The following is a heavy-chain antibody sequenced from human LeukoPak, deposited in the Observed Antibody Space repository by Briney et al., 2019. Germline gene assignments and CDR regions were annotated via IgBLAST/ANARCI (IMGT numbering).Heavy chain of an antibody. D-gene: IGHD3-22*01. CDR1: GGSISPYY. CDR2: IPYSGST. Sequence: SETLSLTCTVSGGSISPYYWGWVRQPPGKGLEWIGHIPYSGSTNYNPYLENRVTISVDTSNNQFSLKLNSVTAADTAVDYCSRHLAPSSGYLTLDYWGQGKLVTVSS. J-gene: IGHJ4*02. V-gene: IGHV4-59*08. CDR3: SRHLAPSSGYLTLDY.